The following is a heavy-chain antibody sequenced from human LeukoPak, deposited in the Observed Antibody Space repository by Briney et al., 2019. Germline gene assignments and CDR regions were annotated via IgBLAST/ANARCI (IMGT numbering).Heavy chain of an antibody. CDR3: AREKDSSSWYRHFDY. Sequence: SXTLSLTCTVSGGSISSYYWSWVRQPPGKGLEWIGYIYYSGSTNYNPSLKSRVTISVDTSKNQFSLKLSSVTAADTAVYYCAREKDSSSWYRHFDYWGQGTLVTVSS. CDR2: IYYSGST. V-gene: IGHV4-59*01. CDR1: GGSISSYY. D-gene: IGHD6-13*01. J-gene: IGHJ4*02.